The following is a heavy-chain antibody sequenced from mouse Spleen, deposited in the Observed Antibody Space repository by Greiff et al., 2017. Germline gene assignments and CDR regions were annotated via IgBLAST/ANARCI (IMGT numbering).Heavy chain of an antibody. J-gene: IGHJ2*01. CDR2: ISSGGSYT. CDR3: ARDYDD. D-gene: IGHD2-4*01. CDR1: GFTFSSYA. Sequence: EVKLVESGGGLVKPGGSLKLSCAASGFTFSSYAMSWVRQTPEKRLEWVATISSGGSYTYYPDSVKGRFTISRDNAKNTLYLQMSSLRSEDTAMYYCARDYDDWGQGTTLTVSS. V-gene: IGHV5-9-3*01.